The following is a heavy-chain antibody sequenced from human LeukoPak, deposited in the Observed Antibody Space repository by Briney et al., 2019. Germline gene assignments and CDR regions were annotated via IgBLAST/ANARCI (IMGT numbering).Heavy chain of an antibody. CDR3: ARLVGCGSTNCYSPDNWFDP. Sequence: ASVKVSCKASGYPFTSYDINWVRQATGQGLEWMGWINPNSGSTDSAQRFQGRVTMTANTSISTAYMELNNLRSEDTDVYYCARLVGCGSTNCYSPDNWFDPWRQGTLVSVSS. V-gene: IGHV1-8*02. J-gene: IGHJ5*02. CDR1: GYPFTSYD. CDR2: INPNSGST. D-gene: IGHD2-2*01.